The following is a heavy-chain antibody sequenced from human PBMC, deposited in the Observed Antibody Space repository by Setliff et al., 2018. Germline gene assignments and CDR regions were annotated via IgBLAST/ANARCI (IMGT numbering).Heavy chain of an antibody. CDR2: VDPEDGET. J-gene: IGHJ2*01. Sequence: ASVKVSCKASGYIFTDYYMHWVQQAPGKGLEWMGRVDPEDGETIYAEKFQGRVTITADTSTDTAYMELSSLRSEDTAVYYCATGRDWPTDTDWYFDLWGRGTLVTVSS. V-gene: IGHV1-69-2*01. CDR3: ATGRDWPTDTDWYFDL. CDR1: GYIFTDYY. D-gene: IGHD3-9*01.